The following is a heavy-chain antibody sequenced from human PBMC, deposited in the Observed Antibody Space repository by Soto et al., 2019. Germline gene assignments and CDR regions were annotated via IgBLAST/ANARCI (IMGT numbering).Heavy chain of an antibody. CDR1: GFSLSTSGVG. CDR3: VHATYYDFWSGYPPLNH. V-gene: IGHV2-5*04. CDR2: IYWHDDK. J-gene: IGHJ4*02. D-gene: IGHD3-3*01. Sequence: QITLKESGPTLVKPTQTLTLSCTFSGFSLSTSGVGVGWIRQPPGRALEWLALIYWHDDKRYSPSLKSRLNITKDTSKNQVVLTMTNMDPVDTGTDYCVHATYYDFWSGYPPLNHWGQGTLVTVSS.